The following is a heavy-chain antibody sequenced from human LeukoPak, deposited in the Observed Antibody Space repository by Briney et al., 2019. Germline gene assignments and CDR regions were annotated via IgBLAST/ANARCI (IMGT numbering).Heavy chain of an antibody. CDR3: ARDLNGFGELFNFDY. CDR1: GGSFSGYY. D-gene: IGHD3-10*01. V-gene: IGHV4-34*01. Sequence: SETLSLTCAVYGGSFSGYYWSWIRQPPGKGLEWIGEINHSGSTNYNPSLKSRVTISVDTSKNQFSLKLSSVTAADTAVYYCARDLNGFGELFNFDYWGQGTLVTVSS. J-gene: IGHJ4*02. CDR2: INHSGST.